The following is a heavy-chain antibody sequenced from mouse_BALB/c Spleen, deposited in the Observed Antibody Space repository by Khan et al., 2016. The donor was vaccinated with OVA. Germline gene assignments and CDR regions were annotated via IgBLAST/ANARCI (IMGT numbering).Heavy chain of an antibody. CDR3: ARFFGNYGWYFDV. D-gene: IGHD2-1*01. CDR2: IWAGGRT. CDR1: GFSLTNYG. Sequence: QVQLKESGPAMVVPSQSLSITCTVSGFSLTNYGVHWVRQPPGKGLEWLGLIWAGGRTNYNSALMSRLSISKDNSKSQVFLKMNSLQADDTAIYYCARFFGNYGWYFDVWGAGTTVTVSS. J-gene: IGHJ1*01. V-gene: IGHV2-9*02.